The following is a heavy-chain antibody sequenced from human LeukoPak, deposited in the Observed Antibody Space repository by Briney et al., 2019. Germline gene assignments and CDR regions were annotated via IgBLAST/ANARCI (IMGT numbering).Heavy chain of an antibody. CDR3: ARGGDYKNDY. Sequence: GGSLRLSCAASGFTFSSYWMHWVRQTPGKGLVWVSRINGAGSSISYADSVKGRVTISRDNAKNTLYLQMNNLRAEDTAAYYCARGGDYKNDYWGQGTLVTVSS. CDR2: INGAGSSI. V-gene: IGHV3-74*01. CDR1: GFTFSSYW. J-gene: IGHJ4*02. D-gene: IGHD4-17*01.